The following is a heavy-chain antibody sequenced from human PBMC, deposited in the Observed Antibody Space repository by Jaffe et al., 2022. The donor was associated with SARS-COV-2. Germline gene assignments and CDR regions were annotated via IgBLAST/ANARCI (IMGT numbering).Heavy chain of an antibody. CDR1: GDSITNPNYY. Sequence: QLQLQESGPELVKPSETLSLTCTVSGDSITNPNYYWNWIRQPPGKGLEWIGNIYHSGVTYYNPSLKGRLMLSVDSSRSQFSLRVTSVTAADTAVYYCARQRGRREFDPWGQGTLVIVSS. CDR2: IYHSGVT. J-gene: IGHJ5*02. CDR3: ARQRGRREFDP. D-gene: IGHD3-10*01. V-gene: IGHV4-39*01.